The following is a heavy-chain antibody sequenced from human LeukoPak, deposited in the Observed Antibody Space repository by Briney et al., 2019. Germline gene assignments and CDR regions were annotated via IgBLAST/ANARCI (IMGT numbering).Heavy chain of an antibody. J-gene: IGHJ6*02. D-gene: IGHD1-26*01. CDR2: ISYDGSNK. V-gene: IGHV3-30-3*01. CDR3: ARAPSSFESSPVYYYSGMDV. CDR1: GFTFSSYA. Sequence: GGSLRFSCAASGFTFSSYAMHWVRQAPGKGLEWVAVISYDGSNKYYEDSVKGRFTSSRDNSKNTLYLQMNSLRAEDTAVYYCARAPSSFESSPVYYYSGMDVWGQGTTVTVSS.